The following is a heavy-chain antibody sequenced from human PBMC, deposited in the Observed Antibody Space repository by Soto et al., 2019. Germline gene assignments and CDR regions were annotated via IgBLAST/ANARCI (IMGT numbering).Heavy chain of an antibody. Sequence: ASVKVSCKASGYTFTGYYMHWVRQAPGQGLEWMGWINPNSGGTNYAQKFQGWVTMTRDTSISTAYMELSRLRSDDTAVYYCARDLGGYCSGGSCQDAFDIWGQGTMVTVSS. D-gene: IGHD2-15*01. CDR1: GYTFTGYY. V-gene: IGHV1-2*04. CDR2: INPNSGGT. CDR3: ARDLGGYCSGGSCQDAFDI. J-gene: IGHJ3*02.